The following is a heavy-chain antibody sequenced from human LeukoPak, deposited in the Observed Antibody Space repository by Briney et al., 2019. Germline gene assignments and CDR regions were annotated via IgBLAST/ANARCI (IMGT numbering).Heavy chain of an antibody. Sequence: SVKVSCKASGGTFSSYAISWVRQAPGQGLEWMGGIIPIFGTANYAQKFQGRVTITADESTSTAYMELSSLRSEDTAVYYCARGMVGATQSAAFDIWGQGTMVTVSS. CDR3: ARGMVGATQSAAFDI. CDR2: IIPIFGTA. D-gene: IGHD1-26*01. CDR1: GGTFSSYA. V-gene: IGHV1-69*13. J-gene: IGHJ3*02.